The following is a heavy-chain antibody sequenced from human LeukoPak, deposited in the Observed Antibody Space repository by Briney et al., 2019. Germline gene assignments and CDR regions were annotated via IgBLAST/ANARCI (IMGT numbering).Heavy chain of an antibody. V-gene: IGHV4-4*07. CDR3: ARGIAAAVTDY. Sequence: SETLSLTCTVSGGSISRYYWSWIRQPAGKGLEWIGRIYTSGSTNYNPSLKSRVTISVDTSKNQFSLKLSSVTAADADVYYCARGIAAAVTDYWGQATPLTVSS. CDR1: GGSISRYY. CDR2: IYTSGST. D-gene: IGHD6-13*01. J-gene: IGHJ4*02.